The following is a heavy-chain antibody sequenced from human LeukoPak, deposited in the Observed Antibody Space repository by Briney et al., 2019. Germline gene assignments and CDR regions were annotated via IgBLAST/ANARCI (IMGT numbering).Heavy chain of an antibody. D-gene: IGHD2-21*02. Sequence: GGSLRLSCAASGFTFSSYAMSWVRQAPGKGLEWVPAISGSGGSTYYADSVKGRFTISRDNSKNKLYLQMNSLTAEDTAVYYCAKDLRGGDYPYYFDSWGQGTLVTVSS. CDR1: GFTFSSYA. V-gene: IGHV3-23*01. J-gene: IGHJ4*02. CDR3: AKDLRGGDYPYYFDS. CDR2: ISGSGGST.